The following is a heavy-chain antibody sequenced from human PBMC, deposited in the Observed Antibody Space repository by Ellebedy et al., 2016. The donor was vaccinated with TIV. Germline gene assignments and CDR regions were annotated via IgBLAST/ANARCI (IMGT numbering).Heavy chain of an antibody. D-gene: IGHD3-22*01. CDR1: GGSIGSSC. CDR3: ARVAYYDSSGYSLGFDL. Sequence: SETLSLTCTVSGGSIGSSCWTWIRQPPGKGLEWIGYIYYSGSTYYNPSLKSRVNISVDTSKNQFSLKLSSVTAADTAVYYCARVAYYDSSGYSLGFDLWGRGTLVTVSS. J-gene: IGHJ2*01. CDR2: IYYSGST. V-gene: IGHV4-59*12.